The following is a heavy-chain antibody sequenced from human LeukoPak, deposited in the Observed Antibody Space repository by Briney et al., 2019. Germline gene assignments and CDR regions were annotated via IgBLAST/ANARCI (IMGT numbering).Heavy chain of an antibody. Sequence: GASVKVSCKASGYTFTSYDINWVRQATGQGLEWMGWMNPNSGNTGYAQKFQGRVTMTRNTSISTAYMELSSLRSEDTAVYYCARGGYDFWSGYSNHNWFDPWGQGTLVTVSS. CDR3: ARGGYDFWSGYSNHNWFDP. V-gene: IGHV1-8*01. D-gene: IGHD3-3*01. CDR1: GYTFTSYD. J-gene: IGHJ5*02. CDR2: MNPNSGNT.